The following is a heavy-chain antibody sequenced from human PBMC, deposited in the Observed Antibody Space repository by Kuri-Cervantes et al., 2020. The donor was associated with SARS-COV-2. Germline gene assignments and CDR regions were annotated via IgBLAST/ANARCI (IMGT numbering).Heavy chain of an antibody. CDR1: GDSVSSITAA. CDR3: ARGIRQNLQLDY. J-gene: IGHJ4*02. V-gene: IGHV6-1*01. Sequence: SETLSLTCALSGDSVSSITAAWHWIRQAPSRGLEWLGRTYYRSKWYNDYTVSVKSRITINTDTSKNKFSLQLSTVTPEYTAVYYCARGIRQNLQLDYWGQGTLVTVSS. CDR2: TYYRSKWYN.